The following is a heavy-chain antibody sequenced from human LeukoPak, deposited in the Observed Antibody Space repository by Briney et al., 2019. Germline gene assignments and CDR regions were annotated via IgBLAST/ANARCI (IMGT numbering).Heavy chain of an antibody. D-gene: IGHD4-17*01. Sequence: SETLSLTCTVSGGSISSGGYYWSWIRQHPGKGLEWIGYIYYSGSTYYNPSLKSRVTISVDTSKNQFSLKLSSETAADTAVYYCARDGYYGDYAIDYWGQGTLVTVSS. CDR1: GGSISSGGYY. CDR3: ARDGYYGDYAIDY. V-gene: IGHV4-31*03. CDR2: IYYSGST. J-gene: IGHJ4*02.